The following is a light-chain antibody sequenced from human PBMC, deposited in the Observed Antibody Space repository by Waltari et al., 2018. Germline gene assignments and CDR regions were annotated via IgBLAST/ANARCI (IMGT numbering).Light chain of an antibody. J-gene: IGLJ1*01. V-gene: IGLV2-14*03. CDR1: SSDVGGYNY. Sequence: QSALTQPASVSGSPGQSTTISCTGTSSDVGGYNYGPWYQQHPGKAPKLMIYDVSNRPSGVSNRFSGSKSGNTASLTISGLQAEDEADYYCSSYTSSSTQVFGTGTKVTVL. CDR3: SSYTSSSTQV. CDR2: DVS.